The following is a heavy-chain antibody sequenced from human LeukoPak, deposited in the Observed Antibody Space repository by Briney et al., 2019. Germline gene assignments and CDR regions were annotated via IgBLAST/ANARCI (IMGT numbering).Heavy chain of an antibody. CDR3: ASQYNWNEGGVDY. Sequence: SETLSLTCTVSGGSISSRSYYWGWLRQPPGKGPEWIASIFYSGSTYHNPSLKSRVTISVDTSKNQLSLKLSSVTAADTAVYYCASQYNWNEGGVDYWGQGTLVTVSS. CDR1: GGSISSRSYY. V-gene: IGHV4-39*07. J-gene: IGHJ4*02. CDR2: IFYSGST. D-gene: IGHD1-1*01.